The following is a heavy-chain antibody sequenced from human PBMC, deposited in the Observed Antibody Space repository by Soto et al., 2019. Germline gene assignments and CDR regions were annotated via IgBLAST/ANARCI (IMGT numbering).Heavy chain of an antibody. V-gene: IGHV1-18*01. CDR1: GYTFTSYG. D-gene: IGHD4-17*01. Sequence: QVQLVQSGAEVKKPGASVKVSCKASGYTFTSYGISWVRQAPGQGLEWMGWISAYNGNTNYAQKLQGRVTMTTDTARSTAYRELRSLRSDDTAVYYCARAGEDGDYGTAAGTPADYWGQGTLVTVSS. CDR3: ARAGEDGDYGTAAGTPADY. J-gene: IGHJ4*02. CDR2: ISAYNGNT.